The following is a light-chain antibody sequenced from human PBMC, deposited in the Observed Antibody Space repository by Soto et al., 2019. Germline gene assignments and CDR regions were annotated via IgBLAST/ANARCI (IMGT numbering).Light chain of an antibody. J-gene: IGKJ4*01. Sequence: IQMTQSPSSLSASVGDRVTITCRASQGIRNDLGWYQQKPGKAPKLLIYTASTLQSGVPSRFSGSGSGTDFTLTISSLQSEDFADYYCHQYNIWPPLIFGGGTKVDIK. CDR2: TAS. CDR3: HQYNIWPPLI. V-gene: IGKV1-17*01. CDR1: QGIRND.